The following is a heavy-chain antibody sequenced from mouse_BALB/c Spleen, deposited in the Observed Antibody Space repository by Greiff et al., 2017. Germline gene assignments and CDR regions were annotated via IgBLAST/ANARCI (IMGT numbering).Heavy chain of an antibody. CDR3: ARDGSRWAMDY. D-gene: IGHD1-1*01. CDR2: INPYNDGT. J-gene: IGHJ4*01. Sequence: EVQLQQSGPELVKPGASVKMSCKASGYTFTSYVMHWVKQKPGQGLEWIGYINPYNDGTKYNEKFKGKATLTSDKSSSTAYMELSSLTSEDSAVYYCARDGSRWAMDYWGQGTSVTVSS. V-gene: IGHV1-14*01. CDR1: GYTFTSYV.